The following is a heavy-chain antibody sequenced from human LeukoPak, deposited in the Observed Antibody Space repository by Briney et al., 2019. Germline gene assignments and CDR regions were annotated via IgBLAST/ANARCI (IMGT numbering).Heavy chain of an antibody. V-gene: IGHV4-39*01. CDR1: GGSISNSSYY. Sequence: PSETLSLTCIVSGGSISNSSYYWGWIRQPLGKGLEWIGSIYYSGSAYYNPSLKSRVTISVDTSKNQFSLKLTSVTAADTAVYYCARHWVVTPNYWGQGTLVTVSS. D-gene: IGHD4-23*01. CDR3: ARHWVVTPNY. CDR2: IYYSGSA. J-gene: IGHJ4*02.